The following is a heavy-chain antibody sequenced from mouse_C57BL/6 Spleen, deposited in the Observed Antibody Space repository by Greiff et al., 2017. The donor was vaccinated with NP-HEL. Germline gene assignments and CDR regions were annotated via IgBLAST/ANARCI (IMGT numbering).Heavy chain of an antibody. CDR2: IRNKANGYTS. D-gene: IGHD2-4*01. CDR1: GFTFTDYY. J-gene: IGHJ4*01. CDR3: ARSLYDYDRGYYAMDY. V-gene: IGHV7-3*01. Sequence: EVQGVESGGGLVQPGGSLSLSCAASGFTFTDYYMSWVRQPPGKALEWLGFIRNKANGYTSDYSASLKGRFTISRDNSQSILYLQMNALRAEDSATYYCARSLYDYDRGYYAMDYWGQGTSVTVSS.